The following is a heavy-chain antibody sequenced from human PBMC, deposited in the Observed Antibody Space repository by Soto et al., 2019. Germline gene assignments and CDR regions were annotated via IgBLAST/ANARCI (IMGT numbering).Heavy chain of an antibody. CDR3: AREGHYDILTGYLYYFDY. Sequence: SETLSLTCTVSGCSISHYYWSWIRQPPGKGLEWIGYIYYSGSTNYNPSLKSRVNISVDTSKNQFSLKLSSVTAADTAVYYCAREGHYDILTGYLYYFDYWGQGTLVTVSS. D-gene: IGHD3-9*01. J-gene: IGHJ4*02. CDR2: IYYSGST. V-gene: IGHV4-59*01. CDR1: GCSISHYY.